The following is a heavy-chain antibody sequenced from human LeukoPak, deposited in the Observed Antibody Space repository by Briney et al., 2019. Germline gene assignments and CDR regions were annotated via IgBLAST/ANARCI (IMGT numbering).Heavy chain of an antibody. CDR2: INHSGST. V-gene: IGHV4-4*02. CDR3: ARWSLRAAFDF. J-gene: IGHJ3*01. D-gene: IGHD3-3*01. Sequence: SGTLSLTCAVSGGSISSSNWWSWVRQPPGKGLEWIGEINHSGSTNYSPSLKSRVTVSVDTSKNQFSLRLTSVTAADTALYFCARWSLRAAFDFWGQGTMVTVSS. CDR1: GGSISSSNW.